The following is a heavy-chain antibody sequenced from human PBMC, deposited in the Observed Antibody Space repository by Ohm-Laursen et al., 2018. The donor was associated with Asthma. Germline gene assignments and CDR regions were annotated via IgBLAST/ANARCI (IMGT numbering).Heavy chain of an antibody. CDR1: GFTFSSYA. CDR2: ISYDGSNK. CDR3: AADGIAVAGPWYFDL. D-gene: IGHD6-19*01. Sequence: SLRLSCAASGFTFSSYAMHWVRQAPGKGLEWVAVISYDGSNKYYADSVKGRFTISRDNSKNTLYLQMNSLRAEDTAVYYCAADGIAVAGPWYFDLWGRGTLVTVSS. V-gene: IGHV3-30-3*01. J-gene: IGHJ2*01.